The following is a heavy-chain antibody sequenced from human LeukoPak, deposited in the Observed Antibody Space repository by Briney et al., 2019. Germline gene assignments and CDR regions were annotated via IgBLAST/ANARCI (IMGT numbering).Heavy chain of an antibody. CDR1: GFTFSSYA. CDR2: ISYDGSNK. V-gene: IGHV3-30-3*01. Sequence: PGGSLRLSCAASGFTFSSYAMHWVRQAPGKGLEWVAVISYDGSNKYYADSVKGRFTISRDNSKNTLYLQMNSLRAEDTAVYYCARDISSIADYWGQGTLVTVSS. J-gene: IGHJ4*02. D-gene: IGHD2-21*01. CDR3: ARDISSIADY.